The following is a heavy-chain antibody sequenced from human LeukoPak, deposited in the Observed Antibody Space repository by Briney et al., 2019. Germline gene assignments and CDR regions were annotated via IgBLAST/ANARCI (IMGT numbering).Heavy chain of an antibody. Sequence: PSETLSLTCAVYGGSFSGYYWSWIRQPPGKGLEWIGEINHSGSTNYNPSLKSRVTISVDTSKNQFSLKLSSVTAADAAVYYCARGGYCGGDCYLDYWGQGTLVTVSS. V-gene: IGHV4-34*01. CDR3: ARGGYCGGDCYLDY. CDR2: INHSGST. CDR1: GGSFSGYY. D-gene: IGHD2-21*02. J-gene: IGHJ4*02.